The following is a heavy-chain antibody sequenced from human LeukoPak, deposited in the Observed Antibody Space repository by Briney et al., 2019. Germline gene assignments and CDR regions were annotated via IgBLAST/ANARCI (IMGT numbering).Heavy chain of an antibody. CDR1: GFTFSSYW. Sequence: PGGSLRLSCAASGFTFSSYWMSWVRQAPGKGLEWVANMKQDGSEKYYVDSVKGRFTISRDNAKNSLYLQMNSLRAEDTAVYYCARYSSSWSPNYYYGMDVWGQGTTVTVSS. CDR3: ARYSSSWSPNYYYGMDV. CDR2: MKQDGSEK. V-gene: IGHV3-7*01. D-gene: IGHD6-13*01. J-gene: IGHJ6*02.